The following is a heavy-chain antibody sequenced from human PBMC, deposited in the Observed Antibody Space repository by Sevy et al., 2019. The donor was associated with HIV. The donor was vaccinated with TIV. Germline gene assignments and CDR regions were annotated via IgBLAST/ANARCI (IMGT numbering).Heavy chain of an antibody. Sequence: GGSLRLSCAASGFSFISYAMNWVRQAPGKGLEWVSAISGSDGATYYADSVKGRFSISRDNSKNTLYLQMDSLRAADTAVYYCAKDIVAVVGDAFDIWGQGTMVTVSS. D-gene: IGHD2-15*01. J-gene: IGHJ3*02. CDR2: ISGSDGAT. V-gene: IGHV3-23*01. CDR1: GFSFISYA. CDR3: AKDIVAVVGDAFDI.